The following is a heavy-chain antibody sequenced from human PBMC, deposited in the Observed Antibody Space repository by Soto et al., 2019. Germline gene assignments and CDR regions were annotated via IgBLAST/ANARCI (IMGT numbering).Heavy chain of an antibody. Sequence: PGGSLRLSCAASGFTFSSYGMHWVRQAPGKGLEWVAVISYDGSNKYYADSVKGRFTISRDNSKNTLYLQMNSLRAEDTAVYYCAKSPVRGYSNYVFPYYYYYYMDVWGKGTTVTVSS. V-gene: IGHV3-30*18. D-gene: IGHD4-4*01. CDR3: AKSPVRGYSNYVFPYYYYYYMDV. J-gene: IGHJ6*03. CDR1: GFTFSSYG. CDR2: ISYDGSNK.